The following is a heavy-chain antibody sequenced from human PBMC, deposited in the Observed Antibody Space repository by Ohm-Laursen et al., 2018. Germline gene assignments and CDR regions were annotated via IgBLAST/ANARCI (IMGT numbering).Heavy chain of an antibody. V-gene: IGHV4-39*07. Sequence: SDTLSLTCTVSGGSISSRTYYWGWIRQPPGKGLEWIGYVYYSGSTYYNPSLKSRVIMSVDTSKDQFSLTVTSVTAADTAVYYCARGPRRGTYLYFDQWGQGTLVTVSS. J-gene: IGHJ4*02. CDR3: ARGPRRGTYLYFDQ. CDR1: GGSISSRTYY. D-gene: IGHD1-26*01. CDR2: VYYSGST.